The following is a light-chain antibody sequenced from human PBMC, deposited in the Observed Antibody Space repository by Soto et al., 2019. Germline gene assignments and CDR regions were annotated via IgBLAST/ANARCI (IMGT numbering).Light chain of an antibody. CDR3: QQYNSYSWT. CDR1: QSISSW. CDR2: DAS. Sequence: DIQMTQSPSTLSASVGDRVTITCRASQSISSWLSWYQQQPGKAPKLLLYDASSLEIGVPSRFSGSGSGTELTLTISSLEPDDLAYYYYQQYNSYSWTFGQGTKVEIK. V-gene: IGKV1-5*01. J-gene: IGKJ1*01.